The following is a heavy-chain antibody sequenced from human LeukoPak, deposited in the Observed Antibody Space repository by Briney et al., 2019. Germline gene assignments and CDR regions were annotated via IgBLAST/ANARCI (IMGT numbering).Heavy chain of an antibody. CDR3: ARDARYYYDSSGYYNFDY. CDR2: IGPTGSDR. Sequence: GGSLRLSCTASGLTFSTSGFNWVRQAPGKGLEWVASIGPTGSDRYHADSIKGRFTISRDNANNFLYLQMNSLRAEDTAVYYCARDARYYYDSSGYYNFDYWGQGTLVTVSS. V-gene: IGHV3-21*06. D-gene: IGHD3-22*01. CDR1: GLTFSTSG. J-gene: IGHJ4*02.